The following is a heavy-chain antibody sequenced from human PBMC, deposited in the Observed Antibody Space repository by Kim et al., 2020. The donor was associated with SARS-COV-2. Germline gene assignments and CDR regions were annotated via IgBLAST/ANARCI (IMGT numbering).Heavy chain of an antibody. CDR1: GLTSRSYA. CDR3: AKDSERNYFDS. Sequence: GGSLRLSCANSGLTSRSYAMSWVRQAPGKGPEWASSISGSGNSTYYADSVKGRFTISRDNSKNTLYLQMNSLRAEDTAIYYCAKDSERNYFDSWGQGTLV. CDR2: ISGSGNST. V-gene: IGHV3-23*01. J-gene: IGHJ4*02. D-gene: IGHD1-26*01.